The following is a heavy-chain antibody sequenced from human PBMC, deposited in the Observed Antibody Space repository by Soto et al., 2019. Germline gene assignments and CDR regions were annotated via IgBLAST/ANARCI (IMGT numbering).Heavy chain of an antibody. Sequence: QVQLQESGPGLVKPSQTLSLTCSVSGASTVSHYHWTWIRQPPGKGLEWMGYIFTSGTTFYNPSLTRRFSISTDTSGNHFALELRSVTAADTAVYYCALALGPTTGLDYWGQGTLVTVSS. CDR1: GASTVSHYH. CDR3: ALALGPTTGLDY. CDR2: IFTSGTT. D-gene: IGHD3-3*02. J-gene: IGHJ4*02. V-gene: IGHV4-31*02.